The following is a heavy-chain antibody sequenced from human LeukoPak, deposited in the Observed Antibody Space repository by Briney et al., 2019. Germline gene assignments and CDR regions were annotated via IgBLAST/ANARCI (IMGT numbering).Heavy chain of an antibody. CDR1: GFTFSSYS. CDR3: ARAYSERYGLGYYYMDV. Sequence: GGSLRLSCAASGFTFSSYSMNWVRQAPGKGLEWVSSISSSSSYIYYADSVKGRFTISRDNAKKLVYLQMNSLRAEDTAVYYCARAYSERYGLGYYYMDVWGKGTTVTISS. J-gene: IGHJ6*03. D-gene: IGHD1-26*01. CDR2: ISSSSSYI. V-gene: IGHV3-21*01.